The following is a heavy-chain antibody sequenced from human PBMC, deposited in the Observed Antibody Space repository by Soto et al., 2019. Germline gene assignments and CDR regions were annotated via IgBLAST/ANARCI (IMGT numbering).Heavy chain of an antibody. V-gene: IGHV3-74*01. CDR3: ASTVTTDFDY. J-gene: IGHJ4*02. Sequence: EVQLVESGGGLVQPGGSLRLSCAASGFTLSRYWMHWVRQSPGKGLVWVSRINTDESVRSYADSVKGRFTVSRDNDKNTLYLQLNSLRAEDTAVYYCASTVTTDFDYWGRGTLVTVFS. CDR1: GFTLSRYW. D-gene: IGHD4-17*01. CDR2: INTDESVR.